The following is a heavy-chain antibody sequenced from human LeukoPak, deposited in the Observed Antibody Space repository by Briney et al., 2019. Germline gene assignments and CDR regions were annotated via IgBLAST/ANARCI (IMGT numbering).Heavy chain of an antibody. J-gene: IGHJ3*02. V-gene: IGHV3-21*01. CDR3: ARSLRLRLGELSLSDAFDI. Sequence: GGSLRLSCAASGFTFSSYSMNWVRQAPGKGLEWVSSISSSSSYIYYADSVKGRFTISRDNAKNSLYLQMNSLRAEDTAVYYCARSLRLRLGELSLSDAFDIWGQGTMVTVSS. CDR1: GFTFSSYS. CDR2: ISSSSSYI. D-gene: IGHD3-16*02.